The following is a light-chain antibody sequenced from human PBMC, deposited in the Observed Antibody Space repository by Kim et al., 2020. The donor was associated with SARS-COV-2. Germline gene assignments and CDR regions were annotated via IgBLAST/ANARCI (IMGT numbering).Light chain of an antibody. J-gene: IGKJ1*01. Sequence: DIQMTQSPSTLSASVGDRVTITCRASQTVDTRLAWYQQKPGKAPNLLIYEVSNLESGVSSRFSGSGFGTEFTLAITSLQPDDFATYYCQQYKLGGTFGQGTKVDIK. V-gene: IGKV1-5*03. CDR2: EVS. CDR1: QTVDTR. CDR3: QQYKLGGT.